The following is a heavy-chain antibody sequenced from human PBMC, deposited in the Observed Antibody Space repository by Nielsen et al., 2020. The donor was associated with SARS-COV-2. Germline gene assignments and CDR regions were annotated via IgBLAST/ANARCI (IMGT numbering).Heavy chain of an antibody. J-gene: IGHJ4*02. CDR1: GFSVSAYS. CDR3: ARDSLGEVLCDY. Sequence: GESLKISCAASGFSVSAYSTNWVRQAPGKGLEWVSSISSSSSYIYYADSVKGRFTISRDNAKNSLYLQMNSLRAEDTAVYYCARDSLGEVLCDYWGQGTLVTVSS. D-gene: IGHD3-16*01. V-gene: IGHV3-21*01. CDR2: ISSSSSYI.